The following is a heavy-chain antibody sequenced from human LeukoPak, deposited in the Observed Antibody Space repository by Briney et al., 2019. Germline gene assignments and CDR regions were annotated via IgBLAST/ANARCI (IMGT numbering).Heavy chain of an antibody. V-gene: IGHV1-46*01. CDR2: INPSGGST. J-gene: IGHJ6*02. Sequence: VSVKVSCKASGYTFTSYYMHWVRQAPGQGLEWMGIINPSGGSTSYAQKFQGRVTMTRDTSTSTVYMELSSLRSEDTAVYYCARDAIVVVVAAKIGDYPDYGMDVWGQGTTVTVSS. CDR3: ARDAIVVVVAAKIGDYPDYGMDV. CDR1: GYTFTSYY. D-gene: IGHD2-15*01.